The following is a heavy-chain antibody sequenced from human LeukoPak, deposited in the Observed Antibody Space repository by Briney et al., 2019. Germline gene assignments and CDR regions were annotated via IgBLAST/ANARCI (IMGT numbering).Heavy chain of an antibody. CDR2: ISVDGIVT. Sequence: PGGSLRLSCAASGFTFNNYVMHWVRQAPGKGLEYVSVISVDGIVTYYANSVKGRFTISRDNSKNTLYLQMGSLRPEDMAVYYCARARSGSYGDYWGQGTLVTVSS. D-gene: IGHD1-26*01. J-gene: IGHJ4*02. CDR1: GFTFNNYV. V-gene: IGHV3-64*01. CDR3: ARARSGSYGDY.